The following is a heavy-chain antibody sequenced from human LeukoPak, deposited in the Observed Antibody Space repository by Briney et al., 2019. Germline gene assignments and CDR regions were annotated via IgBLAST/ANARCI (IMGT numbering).Heavy chain of an antibody. V-gene: IGHV3-7*03. CDR2: IKQDGSEK. Sequence: PGGSLRLSCAASGFTFSNYWMSWVRQAPGKGLEWVATIKQDGSEKYYVDSVKGRFTISRDNAKNSLYLQMNSLRAEDTALYYCARTKSTVTVEPNFDYWGQGTLVTVSS. J-gene: IGHJ4*02. D-gene: IGHD4-17*01. CDR3: ARTKSTVTVEPNFDY. CDR1: GFTFSNYW.